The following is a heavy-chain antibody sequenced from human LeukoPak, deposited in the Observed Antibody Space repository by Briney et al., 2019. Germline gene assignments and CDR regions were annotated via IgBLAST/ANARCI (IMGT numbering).Heavy chain of an antibody. Sequence: SETLSLTCTVSGGSISTYYWSWIRQPPGKGLEWIGHIYNSGSTNYSPSLKSRVTISVDTSKNQFSLKLSSVTAADTAMYYCARFKRAGGWSYFDYWGLGTLVTVSS. CDR2: IYNSGST. CDR1: GGSISTYY. CDR3: ARFKRAGGWSYFDY. J-gene: IGHJ4*02. D-gene: IGHD6-19*01. V-gene: IGHV4-59*01.